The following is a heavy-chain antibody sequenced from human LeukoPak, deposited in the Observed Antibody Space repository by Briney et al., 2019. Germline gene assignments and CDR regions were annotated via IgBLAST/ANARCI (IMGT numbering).Heavy chain of an antibody. V-gene: IGHV3-74*01. Sequence: GGSLRLSCAASGFSLGTDWMNWVRQAPGKGLVWVSRINSDGSTTTYADSVKGRFTISRDNAKNTLYVQMNGLRAEDTAVYYCGGGGYLLDYWGQGTLVTVSS. CDR2: INSDGSTT. CDR1: GFSLGTDW. J-gene: IGHJ4*02. D-gene: IGHD1-26*01. CDR3: GGGGYLLDY.